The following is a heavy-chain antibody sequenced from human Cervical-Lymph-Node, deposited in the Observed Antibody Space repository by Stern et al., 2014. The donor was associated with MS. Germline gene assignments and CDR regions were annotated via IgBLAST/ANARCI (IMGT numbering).Heavy chain of an antibody. V-gene: IGHV1-2*06. CDR2: INPNSGGT. Sequence: VQLVESGAEVKKPGASVKVSCKASGYTFTGYYMHWVRQAPGQGLEWMGRINPNSGGTNYAQKVQGRVTMTREPSISTAYMELSRLRSDDTAVYYCARETNYYDSSGPNYYYYGMDVWGQGTTVTVSS. D-gene: IGHD3-22*01. CDR1: GYTFTGYY. J-gene: IGHJ6*02. CDR3: ARETNYYDSSGPNYYYYGMDV.